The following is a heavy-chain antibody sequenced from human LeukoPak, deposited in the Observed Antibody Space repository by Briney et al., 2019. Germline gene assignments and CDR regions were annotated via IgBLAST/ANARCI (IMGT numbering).Heavy chain of an antibody. V-gene: IGHV4-59*08. CDR3: ARPHPVYNYGYFDY. CDR2: IYYSGST. J-gene: IGHJ4*02. Sequence: SETLSLTCTVSGASIRTYYWSCIRQTPGKGLEWIGYIYYSGSTNYNPSLKSRVTISVDTSKNQFSLKLSSVTAADTAVYYCARPHPVYNYGYFDYWGQGTLVTVSS. CDR1: GASIRTYY. D-gene: IGHD5-18*01.